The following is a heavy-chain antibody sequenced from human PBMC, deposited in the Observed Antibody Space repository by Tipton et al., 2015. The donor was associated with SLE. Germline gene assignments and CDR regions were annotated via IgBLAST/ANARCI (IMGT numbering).Heavy chain of an antibody. D-gene: IGHD3-9*01. Sequence: TLSLTCTVSGGSISSYYWSWIRQPPGKGLEWIGYIYYSGSTNYNPSLKSRVTISVDTSKNQFSLKLSSVTAADTAVYYCASLLRWFDPWGQGTLVTVSS. CDR3: ASLLRWFDP. V-gene: IGHV4-59*08. J-gene: IGHJ5*02. CDR1: GGSISSYY. CDR2: IYYSGST.